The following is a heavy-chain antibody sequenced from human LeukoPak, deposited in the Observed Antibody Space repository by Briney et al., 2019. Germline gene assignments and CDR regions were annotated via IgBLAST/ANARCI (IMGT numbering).Heavy chain of an antibody. V-gene: IGHV4-59*08. D-gene: IGHD3-22*01. J-gene: IGHJ4*02. CDR3: AMGNYYDSSGYYNY. CDR1: GGSISSYY. Sequence: SETLSLTCTVSGGSISSYYWSWIRQPPGKGLEWIGYIYYSGSTNYNPSLKSRVTISVDTSKNRFSLKLSSVTAADTAVYYCAMGNYYDSSGYYNYWGQGTLVTVSS. CDR2: IYYSGST.